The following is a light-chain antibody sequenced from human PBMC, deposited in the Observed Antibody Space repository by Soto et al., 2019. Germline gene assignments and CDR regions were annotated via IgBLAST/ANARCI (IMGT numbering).Light chain of an antibody. CDR1: RAINNY. CDR3: QQRSDWPPIT. Sequence: EIVLTQSPATLSLSPGDRATLSCRASRAINNYLAWYQQKPGQAPRLLIYDASIRASGIPARFSGSGSGTDFTLTISSLEPEDFAVYFCQQRSDWPPITFGRGTRVEIK. CDR2: DAS. V-gene: IGKV3-11*01. J-gene: IGKJ5*01.